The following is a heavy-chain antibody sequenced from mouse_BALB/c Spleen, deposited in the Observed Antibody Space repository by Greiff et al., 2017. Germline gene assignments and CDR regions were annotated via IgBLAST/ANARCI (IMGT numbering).Heavy chain of an antibody. J-gene: IGHJ3*01. CDR3: TRSDMITTRAWFAY. CDR2: INPSNGGT. V-gene: IGHV1S81*02. CDR1: GYTFTSYY. Sequence: QVQLQQSGAELVKPGASVKLSCKASGYTFTSYYMYWVKQRPGQGLEWIGGINPSNGGTNFNEKFKSKATLTVDKSSSTAYMQLSSLTSEDSAVYYCTRSDMITTRAWFAYWGQGTLVTVSA. D-gene: IGHD2-4*01.